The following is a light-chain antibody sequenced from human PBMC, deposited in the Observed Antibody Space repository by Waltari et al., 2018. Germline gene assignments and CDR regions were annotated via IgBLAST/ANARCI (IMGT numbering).Light chain of an antibody. Sequence: QAVVTQEASVTVSPGGTVTLTCGSSTGDVTNGHYPYWFQQKPGQAPRTLIYDTTNKYSWAPARFSGSLLGGKAALTLSGAQPEDEADYYCLVFYGDVWVFGGGTRLTVL. CDR3: LVFYGDVWV. V-gene: IGLV7-46*01. CDR2: DTT. J-gene: IGLJ2*01. CDR1: TGDVTNGHY.